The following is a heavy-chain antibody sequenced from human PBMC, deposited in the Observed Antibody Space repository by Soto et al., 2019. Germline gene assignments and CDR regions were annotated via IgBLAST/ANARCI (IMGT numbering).Heavy chain of an antibody. CDR3: ARGTVANDY. CDR2: ICSGGST. CDR1: GFTVSSNY. D-gene: IGHD5-12*01. J-gene: IGHJ4*02. V-gene: IGHV3-53*01. Sequence: PGGSLRLSCAASGFTVSSNYMSWVRQAPGRGLEWVSVICSGGSTYYADSVKGRFAISRDNSKNPLYLQMNSLRAEDTAVYYCARGTVANDYWGQGTLVTVSS.